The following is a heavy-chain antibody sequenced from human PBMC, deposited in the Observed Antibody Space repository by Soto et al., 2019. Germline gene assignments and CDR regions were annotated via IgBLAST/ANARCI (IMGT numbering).Heavy chain of an antibody. V-gene: IGHV3-23*01. J-gene: IGHJ4*02. CDR3: AKDSNKYSSSLRGRYFDY. CDR1: RFTFSSYA. D-gene: IGHD4-4*01. Sequence: PGGSLRLSCAASRFTFSSYAMNWVRQAPGKGLEWVSSISGSGGSTYYADSVKGRFIISRDTSKKMLYLQMNSLRAEDSAVYYCAKDSNKYSSSLRGRYFDYWGQGIGVTVS. CDR2: ISGSGGST.